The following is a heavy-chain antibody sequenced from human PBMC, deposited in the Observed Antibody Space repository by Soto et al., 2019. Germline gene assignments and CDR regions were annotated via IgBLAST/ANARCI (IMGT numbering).Heavy chain of an antibody. J-gene: IGHJ6*02. CDR2: IHYSGST. D-gene: IGHD2-21*02. V-gene: IGHV4-39*02. CDR3: ARDLWGYCGTDCYPLDV. CDR1: GGSISSNIYY. Sequence: PSETLSLTCTVSGGSISSNIYYWGWIRQPPGKGLEWIGNIHYSGSTYYDSSLKSRVTISVDTSKNQFSLKLSSVTAADTAVYYCARDLWGYCGTDCYPLDVWGQGTTVTVSS.